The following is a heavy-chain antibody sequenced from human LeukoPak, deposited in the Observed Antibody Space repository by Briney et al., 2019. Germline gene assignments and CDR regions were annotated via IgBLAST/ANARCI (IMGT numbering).Heavy chain of an antibody. CDR1: GFTFSSYG. D-gene: IGHD6-13*01. J-gene: IGHJ4*02. V-gene: IGHV3-33*01. Sequence: PGGSLRLSCAASGFTFSSYGMHWVRQAPGKGLEWVAVIWYDGSNKYYADSVKGRFTISRDNSKNTLYLQMISLRAEDTAVYYCARGSSSTWYGGFFDYWGQGTLVTVSS. CDR3: ARGSSSTWYGGFFDY. CDR2: IWYDGSNK.